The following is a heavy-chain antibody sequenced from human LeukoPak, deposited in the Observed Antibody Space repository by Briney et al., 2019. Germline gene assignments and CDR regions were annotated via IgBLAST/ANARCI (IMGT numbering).Heavy chain of an antibody. CDR1: GFTVSSYE. Sequence: GGSLRLSCAASGFTVSSYEMNWVRQAPGKGLQWVSYISSSGTVNFYADSVKGRFTISRDNAKNSLHLQMNSLRAEDTAVYFCARDWLRLGYWGQGTLVTVSS. J-gene: IGHJ4*02. D-gene: IGHD5-12*01. CDR2: ISSSGTVN. V-gene: IGHV3-48*03. CDR3: ARDWLRLGY.